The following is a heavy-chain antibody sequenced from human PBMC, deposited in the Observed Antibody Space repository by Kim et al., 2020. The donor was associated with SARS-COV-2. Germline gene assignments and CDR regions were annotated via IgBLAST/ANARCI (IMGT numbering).Heavy chain of an antibody. Sequence: PSLKSRVTISVDTSKNQFSLKLSSVTAADTAVYYCARPRGSDYDWGSYLDWGQGTLVTVSS. D-gene: IGHD3-16*02. CDR3: ARPRGSDYDWGSYLD. V-gene: IGHV4-39*07. J-gene: IGHJ4*02.